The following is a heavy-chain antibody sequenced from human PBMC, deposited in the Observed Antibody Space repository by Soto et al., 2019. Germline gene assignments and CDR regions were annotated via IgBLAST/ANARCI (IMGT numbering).Heavy chain of an antibody. CDR3: ARERILVVIEVASYYYGMDV. D-gene: IGHD3-22*01. CDR1: GGTFSSYA. Sequence: SVKVSLKASGGTFSSYAISLVRQAPGQGLERLGGIIPIFGTTNYAQKFQGRVTITADESTSTAYMELSSLRSEDTAVYYCARERILVVIEVASYYYGMDVWGQGTPFTVSS. CDR2: IIPIFGTT. V-gene: IGHV1-69*13. J-gene: IGHJ6*01.